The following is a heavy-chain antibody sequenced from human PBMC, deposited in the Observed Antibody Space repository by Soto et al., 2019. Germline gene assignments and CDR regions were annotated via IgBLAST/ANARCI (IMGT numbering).Heavy chain of an antibody. D-gene: IGHD3-16*02. CDR1: GGSFSGYY. V-gene: IGHV4-34*01. CDR3: ARLYGLDAFDI. CDR2: INHSGST. Sequence: SETLSLTCAVYGGSFSGYYWSWIRQPPGKGLEWIGEINHSGSTNYNPSLRSRVTISVDTSKNQFSLKLSSVTAADTAVYYCARLYGLDAFDIWGQGTMVTVS. J-gene: IGHJ3*02.